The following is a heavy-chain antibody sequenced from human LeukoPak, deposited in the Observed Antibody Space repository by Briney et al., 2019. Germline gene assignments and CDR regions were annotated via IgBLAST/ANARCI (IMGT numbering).Heavy chain of an antibody. J-gene: IGHJ3*02. CDR3: ARNRVIFGVSRDAFDI. Sequence: PGGSLRLSCAASGFTFSSYWMSWVRQAPGKGLEWVANIKQDGSEKYYVDSVKGRFTISRDNAKNSLYLQMNSLRAEDTAVYYCARNRVIFGVSRDAFDIWGQGTKVTVSS. CDR2: IKQDGSEK. CDR1: GFTFSSYW. D-gene: IGHD3-3*01. V-gene: IGHV3-7*01.